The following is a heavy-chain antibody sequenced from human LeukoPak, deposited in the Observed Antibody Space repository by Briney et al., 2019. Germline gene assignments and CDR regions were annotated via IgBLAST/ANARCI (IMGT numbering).Heavy chain of an antibody. J-gene: IGHJ3*02. V-gene: IGHV3-7*01. D-gene: IGHD5-12*01. Sequence: GGSLRLSCATSGFTFSDYAMSWDRQPPGKGLEWVANIKQDGSEKYYVDSVKGRFTISRDNAKNSLYLQMNSLRAEDTAVYYCARVTPTISDAFDIWGQGTMVTVSS. CDR3: ARVTPTISDAFDI. CDR1: GFTFSDYA. CDR2: IKQDGSEK.